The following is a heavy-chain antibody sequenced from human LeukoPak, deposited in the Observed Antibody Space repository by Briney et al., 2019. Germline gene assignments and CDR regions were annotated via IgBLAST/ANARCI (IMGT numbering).Heavy chain of an antibody. D-gene: IGHD4-17*01. CDR3: ARGDNTDNELDY. CDR1: GYTFTSYY. CDR2: INPSGGST. Sequence: ASVKVSCKASGYTFTSYYMDWVRQAPGQGLEWMGIINPSGGSTSYAQKFQGRVTMTRDTSTSTDYMELSSLRSEDTAVYYCARGDNTDNELDYWGQGTLVTVSS. V-gene: IGHV1-46*01. J-gene: IGHJ4*02.